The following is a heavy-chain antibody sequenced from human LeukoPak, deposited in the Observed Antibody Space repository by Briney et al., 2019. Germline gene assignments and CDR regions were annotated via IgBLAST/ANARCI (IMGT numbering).Heavy chain of an antibody. CDR2: IYYSGST. Sequence: SETLSLTCIVSGGSISSYYWGWIRQPPGKGLEWIGSIYYSGSTYYNPSLKSRVTISVDTSKNQFSLKLSSVTAADTAVYYCARDLGQQLAIDYWGQGTLVTVSS. D-gene: IGHD6-13*01. V-gene: IGHV4-39*07. CDR1: GGSISSYY. J-gene: IGHJ4*02. CDR3: ARDLGQQLAIDY.